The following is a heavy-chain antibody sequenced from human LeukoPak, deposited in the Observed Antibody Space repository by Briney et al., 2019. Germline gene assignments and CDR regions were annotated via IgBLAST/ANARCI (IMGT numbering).Heavy chain of an antibody. V-gene: IGHV1-2*02. J-gene: IGHJ4*02. D-gene: IGHD1/OR15-1a*01. CDR3: ARDFSEHEGY. CDR1: GYTFTGYY. Sequence: ASVKVSCKASGYTFTGYYLHWVRQAPGQGLEWLGWIHPNSGATKYAQRFQGRFTMTIDTSISTAYMELSSLRSDDTAVYYCARDFSEHEGYWGQGTLVTVSS. CDR2: IHPNSGAT.